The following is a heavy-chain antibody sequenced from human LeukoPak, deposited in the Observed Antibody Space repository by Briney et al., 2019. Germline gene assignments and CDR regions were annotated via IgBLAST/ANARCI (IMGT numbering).Heavy chain of an antibody. J-gene: IGHJ4*02. CDR3: AKGTLRITMIEGPSLNY. D-gene: IGHD3-22*01. V-gene: IGHV3-66*01. CDR2: IYSGGKT. CDR1: GFTFSSYA. Sequence: PGGSLRLSCAASGFTFSSYAMHWVRQAPGKGLEWVSAIYSGGKTYYADSVKGRFTISRDNSKNTLYLQMNSLRAEDTAVYYCAKGTLRITMIEGPSLNYWGQGTLVTVSS.